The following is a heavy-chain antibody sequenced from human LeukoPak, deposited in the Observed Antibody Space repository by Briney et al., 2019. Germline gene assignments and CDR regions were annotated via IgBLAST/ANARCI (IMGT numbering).Heavy chain of an antibody. CDR1: GFTFSSYW. D-gene: IGHD6-19*01. Sequence: GGSLRLSCAASGFTFSSYWMSWVRQAPGKGLEWVANIKQDGSEKYYVDSVKGRFTISRDNAKNSLYLQMNSLRAEDTAVYYCATRGGPYSRSGWYHWSQGTLVTVSS. CDR2: IKQDGSEK. V-gene: IGHV3-7*01. CDR3: ATRGGPYSRSGWYH. J-gene: IGHJ5*02.